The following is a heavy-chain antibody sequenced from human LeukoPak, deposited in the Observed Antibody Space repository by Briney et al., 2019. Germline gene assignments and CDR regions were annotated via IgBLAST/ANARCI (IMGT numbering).Heavy chain of an antibody. CDR3: TTDRNSGSTRGVDY. J-gene: IGHJ4*02. CDR1: GFTFSNAW. V-gene: IGHV3-15*01. Sequence: PGGSLRLSCAASGFTFSNAWMSWVRQAPGKGLEWVGRIKSKTDGGTTDYAAPVKGRFTISRDDSKNTLYLQMNSLKTEDTAVYYCTTDRNSGSTRGVDYWGQGTLVTVSS. CDR2: IKSKTDGGTT. D-gene: IGHD1-26*01.